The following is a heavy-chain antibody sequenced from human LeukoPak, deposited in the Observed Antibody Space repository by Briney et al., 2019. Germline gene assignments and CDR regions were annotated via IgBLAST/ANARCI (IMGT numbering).Heavy chain of an antibody. Sequence: PSETLSLTCTVSGGSISSYYWSWIRQPPGKGLEWIGYVYYSGSTNYNPSLKSRVTISIDTSRNQFSLKLSSVTAADTAVYYCARTSTTYYFDYWGQGSLVTVSS. V-gene: IGHV4-59*01. CDR2: VYYSGST. CDR3: ARTSTTYYFDY. CDR1: GGSISSYY. D-gene: IGHD2/OR15-2a*01. J-gene: IGHJ4*02.